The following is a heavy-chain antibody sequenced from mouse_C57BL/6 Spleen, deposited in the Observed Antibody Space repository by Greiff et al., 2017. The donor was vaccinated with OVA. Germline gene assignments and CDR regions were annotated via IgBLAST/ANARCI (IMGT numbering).Heavy chain of an antibody. J-gene: IGHJ4*01. CDR3: ARGSSYAMDY. V-gene: IGHV1-64*01. Sequence: QVQLKESGAELVKPGASVKLSCKASGYTFTSYWMHWVKQRPGQGLEWIGMIHPNSGSTNYNEKFKSKATLTVDKSSSTAYMQLSSLTSEDSAVYYCARGSSYAMDYWGQGTSVTVSS. CDR1: GYTFTSYW. D-gene: IGHD1-1*01. CDR2: IHPNSGST.